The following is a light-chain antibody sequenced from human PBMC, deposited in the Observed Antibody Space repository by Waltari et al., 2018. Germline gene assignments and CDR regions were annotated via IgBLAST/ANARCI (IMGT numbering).Light chain of an antibody. V-gene: IGLV2-14*01. CDR2: DVS. J-gene: IGLJ2*01. Sequence: QSALTQPASVSGSPGQSITISCTGTSTCGGGYNYVSWYPQHPAKAPKLMIYDVSKRPSGVSNRFSGSKSGNTASLTISGLQAEDEADYYCSSYTSSSTVVFGGGTKLTVL. CDR3: SSYTSSSTVV. CDR1: STCGGGYNY.